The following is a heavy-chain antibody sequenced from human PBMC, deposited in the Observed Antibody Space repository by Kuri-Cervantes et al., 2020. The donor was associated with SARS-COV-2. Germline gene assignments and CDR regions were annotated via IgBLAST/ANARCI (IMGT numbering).Heavy chain of an antibody. CDR1: GGSISSYY. CDR2: ISYSGNT. J-gene: IGHJ6*02. V-gene: IGHV4-59*01. Sequence: SETLSLTCTVSGGSISSYYRSWIRQPPGKGLEWIGYISYSGNTNYNPSLKSRVTISVDTSKNQFSLRLSSVAAADTAVYYCARESNYSHYYGTEVWGQGTTVTVSS. CDR3: ARESNYSHYYGTEV.